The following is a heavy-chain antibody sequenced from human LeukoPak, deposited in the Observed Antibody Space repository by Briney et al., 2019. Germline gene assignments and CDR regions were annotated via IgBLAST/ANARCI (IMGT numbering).Heavy chain of an antibody. V-gene: IGHV4-34*01. CDR1: GGSFSGYY. D-gene: IGHD3-22*01. J-gene: IGHJ4*02. CDR3: AREYYYDSSGYYH. CDR2: INHSGST. Sequence: SETLSLTCAVYGGSFSGYYWSWIRQPPGKGLEWIGEINHSGSTNYNPSLKSRVTISVDMSKNQFSLKLRSVTAADTAVYYCAREYYYDSSGYYHWGQGTLVTVSS.